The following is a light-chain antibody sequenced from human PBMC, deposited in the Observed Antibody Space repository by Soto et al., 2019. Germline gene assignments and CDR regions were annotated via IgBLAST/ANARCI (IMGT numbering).Light chain of an antibody. CDR3: QSYDDSLSGGV. CDR2: GNN. V-gene: IGLV1-40*01. J-gene: IGLJ3*02. CDR1: SSDIGAHYD. Sequence: QSVLTQPPSVSGAPGQRVTISCTGSSSDIGAHYDVHWYQQLPGTAPKLLIYGNNNRPSGVPDRFSGSKSGTSASLAITGLQGEDEADYYSQSYDDSLSGGVFGGGTKVTVL.